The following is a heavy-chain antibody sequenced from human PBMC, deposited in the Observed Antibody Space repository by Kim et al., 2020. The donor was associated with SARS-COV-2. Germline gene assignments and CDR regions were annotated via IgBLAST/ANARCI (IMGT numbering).Heavy chain of an antibody. CDR3: AKVPSSV. CDR2: INAGGGTT. J-gene: IGHJ6*01. Sequence: GGSLRLSCAASGFRFDDFAMTWVRQTAGMGLQWVSGINAGGGTTFYTASVEGRFSISRDNSRNLLYLQMNNLRVEDTAVYFCAKVPSSVWGQ. CDR1: GFRFDDFA. V-gene: IGHV3-23*01.